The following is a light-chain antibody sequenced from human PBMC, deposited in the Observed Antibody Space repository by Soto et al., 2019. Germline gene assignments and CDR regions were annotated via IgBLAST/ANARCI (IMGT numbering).Light chain of an antibody. J-gene: IGKJ1*01. V-gene: IGKV3-20*01. CDR2: GAS. CDR1: QSVSSRY. CDR3: QQYGSWT. Sequence: EIVLTQSPGTLSLSPGETATLSCRASQSVSSRYLAWYQQKPGQAPRLFMYGASTRAAGIPDRFSGSGSGTDFTLSISRLEPEDFAVYYCQQYGSWTFGQGTKVEIK.